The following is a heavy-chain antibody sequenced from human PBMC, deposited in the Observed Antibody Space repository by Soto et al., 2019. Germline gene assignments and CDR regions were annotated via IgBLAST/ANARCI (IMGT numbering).Heavy chain of an antibody. D-gene: IGHD6-19*01. CDR1: GGSFSGYY. J-gene: IGHJ4*02. V-gene: IGHV4-34*01. CDR3: ARKNLRAGTGQFDN. CDR2: INHVGSI. Sequence: QVQLQQWGAGLVKPSETLSLTCAASGGSFSGYYWSWIRQTPGEGLEWIGEINHVGSINYNPSLKSRVTVSVDTSKNQFSLKLRSVTAADTAIYFCARKNLRAGTGQFDNWGQGISVTVS.